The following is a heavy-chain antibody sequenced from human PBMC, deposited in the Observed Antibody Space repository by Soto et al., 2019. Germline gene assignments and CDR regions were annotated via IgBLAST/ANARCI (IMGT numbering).Heavy chain of an antibody. D-gene: IGHD5-12*01. CDR1: GAYISYGGFS. CDR3: ARGGGYDSFDY. V-gene: IGHV4-30-2*06. CDR2: ISHLEST. J-gene: IGHJ4*02. Sequence: TLSHTCTVAGAYISYGGFSWSWIRQSPGKGLEWIGYISHLESTYFHPSFKSRLTMSIDRTRNQFSLKLSSVTAADMAVYYCARGGGYDSFDYWGQGVLVTVSS.